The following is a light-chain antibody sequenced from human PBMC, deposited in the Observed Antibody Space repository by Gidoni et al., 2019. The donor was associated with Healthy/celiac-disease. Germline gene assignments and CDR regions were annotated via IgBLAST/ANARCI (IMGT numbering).Light chain of an antibody. CDR1: QSVSSY. CDR3: QQRSNWLT. CDR2: DAS. J-gene: IGKJ4*01. Sequence: EIVLTQSPATLSLSPGERATLSCRASQSVSSYLAWYQQKPGQAPRLLIYDASNRATGIPARFSGSWSGTDFTITISSLEPEDFAVDYCQQRSNWLTFGGGTKVEIK. V-gene: IGKV3-11*01.